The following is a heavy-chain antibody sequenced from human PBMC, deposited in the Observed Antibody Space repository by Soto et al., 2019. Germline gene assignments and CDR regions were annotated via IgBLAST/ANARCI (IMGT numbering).Heavy chain of an antibody. CDR2: IYPGDSYT. Sequence: SESLKISGQGCGYSFTSYWFGWVRQKPGKGLEWMGIIYPGDSYTSYSPSFQGHVTISIDKSINTASLQWSSLKASDTAAYYCARRWSSSSNYYFDSWGQGTLVTVSS. D-gene: IGHD6-6*01. J-gene: IGHJ4*02. CDR1: GYSFTSYW. CDR3: ARRWSSSSNYYFDS. V-gene: IGHV5-51*01.